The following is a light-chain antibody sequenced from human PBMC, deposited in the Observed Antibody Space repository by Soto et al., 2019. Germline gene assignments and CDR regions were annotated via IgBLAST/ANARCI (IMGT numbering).Light chain of an antibody. V-gene: IGKV3-11*01. CDR3: HQRSTWPLT. J-gene: IGKJ4*01. CDR2: DAS. Sequence: EIVLTQFPATLSLSPGETATLSCRASQRVGSHLVWYQQKPGQAPRLLMLDASTRATGIPARFSGSGSGTYFTLTISSLEPADFAVYYCHQRSTWPLTFGGGTKVEFK. CDR1: QRVGSH.